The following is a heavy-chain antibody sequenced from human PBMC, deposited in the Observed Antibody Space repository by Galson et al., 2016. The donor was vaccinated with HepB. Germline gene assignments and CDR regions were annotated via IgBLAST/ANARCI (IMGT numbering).Heavy chain of an antibody. CDR2: INPSGGST. Sequence: SVKVSCKASGYSFTSYYIHWVRQAPGQGLEWVGIINPSGGSTEYAQKFHGRVTMTRDTSTSTVYMGLQSLRSEDTAVYYCARELATGGLDPWGQGTLVTVSS. CDR3: ARELATGGLDP. V-gene: IGHV1-46*01. CDR1: GYSFTSYY. J-gene: IGHJ5*02. D-gene: IGHD1-14*01.